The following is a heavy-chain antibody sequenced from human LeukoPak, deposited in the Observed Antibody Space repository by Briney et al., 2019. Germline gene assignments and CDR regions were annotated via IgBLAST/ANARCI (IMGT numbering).Heavy chain of an antibody. V-gene: IGHV4-59*12. CDR3: ARVGYSSSGWFDP. D-gene: IGHD6-13*01. CDR1: GGSISSYY. Sequence: SETLSLTCTVSGGSISSYYWSWIRQPPGKGLEWIGYIYYSGSTNYNPSLKSRVTMSVDTSKNQFSLKLSSVTAADTAVYYCARVGYSSSGWFDPWGQGTLVTVSS. J-gene: IGHJ5*02. CDR2: IYYSGST.